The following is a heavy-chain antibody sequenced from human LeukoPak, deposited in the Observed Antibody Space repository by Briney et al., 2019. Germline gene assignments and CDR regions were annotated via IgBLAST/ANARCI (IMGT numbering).Heavy chain of an antibody. V-gene: IGHV5-51*01. CDR1: GYSFTSYW. D-gene: IGHD3-22*01. J-gene: IGHJ4*02. CDR2: IYPGDSDT. CDR3: ARQYIYESSGYYFDF. Sequence: GESLKISCEGSGYSFTSYWTAWVRQMPGRGLEYMGIIYPGDSDTTYSPSFQGQVTISADKSISTAYLQWSSLRASDTAIYYCARQYIYESSGYYFDFWGQGTLVTVSS.